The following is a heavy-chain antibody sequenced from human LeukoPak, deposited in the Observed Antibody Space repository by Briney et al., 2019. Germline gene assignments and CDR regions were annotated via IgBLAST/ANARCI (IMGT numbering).Heavy chain of an antibody. D-gene: IGHD6-13*01. CDR1: GFTFSTYA. CDR2: VSGSGGST. CDR3: TRAKGAAATNDYFDY. V-gene: IGHV3-23*01. Sequence: GGSLRLSCVASGFTFSTYAMSWVRQAPGKGLEWVSAVSGSGGSTYYADSVEGRFTISRDNSKNTLHLQMNSLRAEDTAVYYCTRAKGAAATNDYFDYWGQRTLVTVSS. J-gene: IGHJ4*02.